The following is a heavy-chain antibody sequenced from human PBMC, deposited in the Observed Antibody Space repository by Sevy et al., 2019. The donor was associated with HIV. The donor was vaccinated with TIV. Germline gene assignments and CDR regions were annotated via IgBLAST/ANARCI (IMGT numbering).Heavy chain of an antibody. CDR1: GYSFTSYW. Sequence: GESLKISCKGSGYSFTSYWIGWVRQMPGKGLEGMGIIYPGDSDTRYSPSFQGQVTIPAAKFISTAYLQWSSLKTSDTAMYYCARRAIFGVVTDYYYYGIDVWGQGTTVTVSS. V-gene: IGHV5-51*01. CDR3: ARRAIFGVVTDYYYYGIDV. D-gene: IGHD3-3*01. J-gene: IGHJ6*02. CDR2: IYPGDSDT.